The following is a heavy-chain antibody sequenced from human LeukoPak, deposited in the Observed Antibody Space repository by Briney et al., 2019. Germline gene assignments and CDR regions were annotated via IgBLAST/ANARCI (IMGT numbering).Heavy chain of an antibody. CDR2: IYTSGST. CDR1: GGSISSGSYY. D-gene: IGHD2/OR15-2a*01. J-gene: IGHJ4*02. CDR3: ARDLGFSTYYFDY. Sequence: SVTLSLTCTVSGGSISSGSYYWSWIRQPAGKGLEWIGRIYTSGSTNYNPSLKSRVTMSVDTSKNQFSLKLSSVTAADTAVYYCARDLGFSTYYFDYWGQGTLVTVSS. V-gene: IGHV4-61*02.